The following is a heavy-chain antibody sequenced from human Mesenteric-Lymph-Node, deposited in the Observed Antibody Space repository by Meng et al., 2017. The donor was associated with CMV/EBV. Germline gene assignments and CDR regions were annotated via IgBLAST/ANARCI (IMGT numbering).Heavy chain of an antibody. CDR2: ISGSGGST. J-gene: IGHJ4*02. Sequence: ESLKISCAASGFTFSSYAMSWVRQAPGKGLEWVSAISGSGGSTYYADSVKGRFTISRDNSQNTLYLQMSDLRAEDTAVFYCAKDKFDIIVVPAALGFDYWGQGTLVTVSS. D-gene: IGHD2-21*01. CDR3: AKDKFDIIVVPAALGFDY. V-gene: IGHV3-23*01. CDR1: GFTFSSYA.